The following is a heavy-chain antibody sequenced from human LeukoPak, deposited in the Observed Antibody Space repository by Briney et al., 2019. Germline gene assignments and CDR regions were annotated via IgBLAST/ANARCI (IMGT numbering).Heavy chain of an antibody. CDR2: IYTSGST. Sequence: PSETLSLTCTVSGGSISSGSYDWGWIRQPAGKGLEWIGRIYTSGSTNYNPSLKSRVTISVDTSKNQFSLKLSPVTAADTAVYYCARECYSNYGYYMDVWGKGTTVTVSS. D-gene: IGHD4-11*01. CDR1: GGSISSGSYD. V-gene: IGHV4-61*02. J-gene: IGHJ6*03. CDR3: ARECYSNYGYYMDV.